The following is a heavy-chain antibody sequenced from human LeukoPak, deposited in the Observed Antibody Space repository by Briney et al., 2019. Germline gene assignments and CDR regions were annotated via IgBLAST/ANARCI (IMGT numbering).Heavy chain of an antibody. V-gene: IGHV3-11*05. Sequence: GGSLRLSCAASGFTFSDYYMSWIRQAPGKGLEWVSYISGSGNDINYADSVQGRFTISRDNSKNTLYLQMNSLRAEDTAVYYCAKDLYRSSPYYFDYWGQGTLVTVSS. CDR2: ISGSGNDI. CDR1: GFTFSDYY. CDR3: AKDLYRSSPYYFDY. J-gene: IGHJ4*02. D-gene: IGHD2-15*01.